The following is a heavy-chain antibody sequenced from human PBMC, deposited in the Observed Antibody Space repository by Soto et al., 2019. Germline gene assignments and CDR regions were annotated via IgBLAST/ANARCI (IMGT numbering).Heavy chain of an antibody. CDR3: AREGNLGRWIQPLDS. V-gene: IGHV4-59*11. CDR1: GGSISSHY. D-gene: IGHD2-2*03. CDR2: ISHNGNT. J-gene: IGHJ4*02. Sequence: SETLSLTCTVSGGSISSHYWSWIRQPPGKGLEWIGCISHNGNTKYSPSLKSRVTMSVDTSKNHFSLKLISVTTADTAVYFCAREGNLGRWIQPLDSWGQGTLVTVSS.